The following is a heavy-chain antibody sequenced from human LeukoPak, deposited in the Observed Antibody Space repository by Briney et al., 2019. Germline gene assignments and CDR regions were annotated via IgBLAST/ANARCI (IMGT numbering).Heavy chain of an antibody. J-gene: IGHJ5*02. CDR1: GFTVSSYD. Sequence: GGSLRLSCAASGFTVSSYDIHWVRQVRGKGLEWVSTIGNEGDTYYSDSVKGRFSISREDAENSVSLQMNSLRAGDTAVYYCARGETHSSGWNNWFDPWGQGTLVTVSS. V-gene: IGHV3-13*01. D-gene: IGHD6-19*01. CDR2: IGNEGDT. CDR3: ARGETHSSGWNNWFDP.